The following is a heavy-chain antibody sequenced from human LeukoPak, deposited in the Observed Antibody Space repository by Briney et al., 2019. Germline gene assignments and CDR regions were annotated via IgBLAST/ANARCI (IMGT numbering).Heavy chain of an antibody. CDR3: ARGPTTVVRTFDH. CDR2: IYTGGST. CDR1: GASISSGYYY. V-gene: IGHV4-61*02. J-gene: IGHJ4*02. D-gene: IGHD4-23*01. Sequence: SQTLSLTCTVSGASISSGYYYWSWIRQPAGKGLEWVGRIYTGGSTNYNPSLKSRVTISLDTSKNQFSLKLSSVTAADTAVYYCARGPTTVVRTFDHWGQGTLVTVSS.